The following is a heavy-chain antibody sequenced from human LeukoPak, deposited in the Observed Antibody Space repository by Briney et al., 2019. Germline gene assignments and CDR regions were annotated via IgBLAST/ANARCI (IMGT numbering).Heavy chain of an antibody. CDR3: ARRILIGYQFYYFDY. CDR1: GGSIIISSYD. J-gene: IGHJ4*02. CDR2: IYYSGST. Sequence: PSETLSLTCTVSGGSIIISSYDWGRIREPPGSGREWFGSIYYSGSTYSNPSLKSRVTISVDTSKNQFSLKLSSVTAADTAVYYCARRILIGYQFYYFDYWGQGTLVTVSS. V-gene: IGHV4-39*01. D-gene: IGHD2-2*01.